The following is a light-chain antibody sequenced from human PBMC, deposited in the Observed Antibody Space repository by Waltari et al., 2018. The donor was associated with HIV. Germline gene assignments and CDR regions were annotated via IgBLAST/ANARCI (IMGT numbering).Light chain of an antibody. Sequence: QSALTQPASVSGSPGQSITISCTGTSSDVGGYNYVSWDQQQPGKAPKLMIYVVSKRPSGVSNRFSGSKSGNTASLTTSGLQAEDEADYYCSSYTSSSTLVFGGGTKLTVL. CDR3: SSYTSSSTLV. V-gene: IGLV2-14*01. CDR1: SSDVGGYNY. CDR2: VVS. J-gene: IGLJ2*01.